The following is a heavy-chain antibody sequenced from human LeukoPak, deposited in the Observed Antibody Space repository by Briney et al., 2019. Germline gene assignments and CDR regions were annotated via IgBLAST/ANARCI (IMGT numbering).Heavy chain of an antibody. CDR3: ARTIAAAGYAFDI. V-gene: IGHV1-69*04. CDR1: GGTFSSYA. J-gene: IGHJ3*02. D-gene: IGHD6-13*01. CDR2: IIPILGIA. Sequence: SVKVSCKASGGTFSSYAISWVRQAPGQGLEWMGRIIPILGIANYAQKFQGRVTITADKSTSTAYMELSSLRSEDTAVYYCARTIAAAGYAFDIWGQGTMVTVSS.